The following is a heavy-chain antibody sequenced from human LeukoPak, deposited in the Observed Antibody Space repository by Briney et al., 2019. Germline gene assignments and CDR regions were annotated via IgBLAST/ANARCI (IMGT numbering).Heavy chain of an antibody. D-gene: IGHD3-3*01. CDR1: GYSFTSYW. CDR3: ARPYDFWSGSSYDAFDI. V-gene: IGHV5-51*01. J-gene: IGHJ3*02. CDR2: IYPGDSDT. Sequence: GESLKISCKGPGYSFTSYWIGWVRQMPGKGLEWMGIIYPGDSDTRYSPSFQGQVTISADKSISTAYLQWSSLKASDTAMYYCARPYDFWSGSSYDAFDIWGQGTMVTVSS.